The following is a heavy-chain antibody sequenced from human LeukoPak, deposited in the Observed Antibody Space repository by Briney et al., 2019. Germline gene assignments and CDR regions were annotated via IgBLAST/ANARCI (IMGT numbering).Heavy chain of an antibody. CDR3: AKDGTGYSSCWYVY. D-gene: IGHD6-13*01. V-gene: IGHV3-23*01. CDR1: GFTFSSYA. CDR2: ISGSGGST. Sequence: PGGSLRLSCAASGFTFSSYAMSWVRQAPGKGLEWVSAISGSGGSTYYADSVKGRFTISRDNSKNTLYLQMNSLRAEDTAVYYCAKDGTGYSSCWYVYWGQGTLVTVSS. J-gene: IGHJ4*02.